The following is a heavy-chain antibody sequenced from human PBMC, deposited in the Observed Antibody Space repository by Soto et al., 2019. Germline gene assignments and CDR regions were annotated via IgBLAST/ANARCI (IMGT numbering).Heavy chain of an antibody. CDR2: IWYDGSNK. V-gene: IGHV3-33*01. D-gene: IGHD3-10*01. CDR1: GFTFSSYG. CDR3: ARDPTYYYGSQGVDY. Sequence: QVQLVESGGGVVQPGRSLRLSCAASGFTFSSYGMHWVRQAPGKGLEWVAVIWYDGSNKYYADSVKGRFTISRDNSKNTLYLQMNSLRGEDTAVYYCARDPTYYYGSQGVDYWGQGTLVTVSS. J-gene: IGHJ4*02.